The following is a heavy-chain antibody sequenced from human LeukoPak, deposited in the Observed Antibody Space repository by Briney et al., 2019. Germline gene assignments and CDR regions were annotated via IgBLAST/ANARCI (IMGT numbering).Heavy chain of an antibody. CDR1: GASIRSNY. Sequence: PSETLSLTCTVSGASIRSNYWTWIRQSPGRGLEWVAYIYHTGEINQNPSLKSRVTISLDTSKNQVSLKLTSVTAADTAVYYCARDRYGGIIDYWGQGTLVTVSS. CDR3: ARDRYGGIIDY. V-gene: IGHV4-59*01. D-gene: IGHD1-1*01. CDR2: IYHTGEI. J-gene: IGHJ4*02.